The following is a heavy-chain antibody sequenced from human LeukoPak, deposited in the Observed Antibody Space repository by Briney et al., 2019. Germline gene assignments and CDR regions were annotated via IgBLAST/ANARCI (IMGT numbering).Heavy chain of an antibody. D-gene: IGHD6-13*01. CDR2: ISAYNGNT. V-gene: IGHV1-18*01. Sequence: GASVKVSCKASGYTFTSYGISWVRQAPGQGLEWMGWISAYNGNTNYAQKLQGRVTMTTDTSTSTAYMELRSLRSDDTAVYYCARVVYYSSSWSRWFDPWGQGTLVTVSS. J-gene: IGHJ5*02. CDR1: GYTFTSYG. CDR3: ARVVYYSSSWSRWFDP.